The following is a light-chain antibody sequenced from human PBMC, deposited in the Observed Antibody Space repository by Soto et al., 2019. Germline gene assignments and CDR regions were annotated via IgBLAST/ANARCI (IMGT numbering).Light chain of an antibody. J-gene: IGKJ1*01. V-gene: IGKV3-20*01. CDR2: GAS. CDR3: QQYNNWRT. Sequence: EIVLTQSPGTLSLSPGERATVSCTASQSVSSSYLAWYQQKPGQAPRLLIYGASSRATGIPDRFSGSGSGTDFTLTISRLEPEDFAVYYCQQYNNWRTFGQGTKVDI. CDR1: QSVSSSY.